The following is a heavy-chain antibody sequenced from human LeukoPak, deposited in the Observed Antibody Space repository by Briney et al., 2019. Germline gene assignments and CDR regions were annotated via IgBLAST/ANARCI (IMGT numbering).Heavy chain of an antibody. Sequence: SQTLSLTCAISGDSVSSNIAAWNWIRQSPSRGLEWLGRTYYRSKWYNDYAVSVKGRIAINPDTSKNQFSLQLNSVTPEDTAVYYCARAKGRSPLFDYWGRGTLVTVSS. CDR2: TYYRSKWYN. J-gene: IGHJ4*02. V-gene: IGHV6-1*01. D-gene: IGHD6-13*01. CDR1: GDSVSSNIAA. CDR3: ARAKGRSPLFDY.